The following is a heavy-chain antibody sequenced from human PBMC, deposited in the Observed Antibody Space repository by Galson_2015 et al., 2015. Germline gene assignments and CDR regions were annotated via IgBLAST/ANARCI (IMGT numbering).Heavy chain of an antibody. CDR1: GFTFRNYW. D-gene: IGHD1-14*01. CDR2: IKYDGSQT. CDR3: ARDANRGGEFDY. J-gene: IGHJ4*02. Sequence: SLRLSCAASGFTFRNYWMVWVRQTPEKGLQWVAKIKYDGSQTFYVDSVKGRFPISRDNAENSLDLQMNSLRADDTAVYYCARDANRGGEFDYWGQGAL. V-gene: IGHV3-7*03.